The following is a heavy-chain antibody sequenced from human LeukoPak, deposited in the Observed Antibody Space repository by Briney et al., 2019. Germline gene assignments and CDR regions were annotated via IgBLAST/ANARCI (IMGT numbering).Heavy chain of an antibody. CDR1: GFTFSGST. V-gene: IGHV3-73*01. Sequence: GGSLRLSCAASGFTFSGSTMHWVRQASGKGLEWVSFIRSTSNSYATAYAASVKGRFTISRDDSKNTAYLQMNSLKTEDTAVYYCAGGSGWYSPDYWGQGALVTVSS. D-gene: IGHD6-19*01. J-gene: IGHJ4*02. CDR2: IRSTSNSYAT. CDR3: AGGSGWYSPDY.